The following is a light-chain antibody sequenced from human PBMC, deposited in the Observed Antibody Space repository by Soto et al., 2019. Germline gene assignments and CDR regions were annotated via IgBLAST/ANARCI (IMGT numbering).Light chain of an antibody. CDR3: AAWDDSLSGLGV. J-gene: IGLJ3*02. CDR1: SSNIGSNY. V-gene: IGLV1-47*02. CDR2: SNN. Sequence: QAVVTQPPSASGTPGQRVTISCSGSSSNIGSNYVYWYLQLPGTAPKLLIYSNNQRPSGVPDRFSGSKSGTSASLAISGLRSEDEADYYCAAWDDSLSGLGVFGGGTKLTVL.